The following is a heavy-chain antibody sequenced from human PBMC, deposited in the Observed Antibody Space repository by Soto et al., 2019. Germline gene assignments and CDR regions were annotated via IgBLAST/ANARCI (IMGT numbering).Heavy chain of an antibody. J-gene: IGHJ4*02. D-gene: IGHD1-26*01. Sequence: QVQLQESGPGLVKPSQTLSLTCTVSGGSISSGGYYWSWIRQNAGKGLEWIGYIYYSGRTYYNPSLQSRLTISVDTSKNQFSLKPSSVTAAATAVYYCAREPTIWGQGTLVTVSS. CDR3: AREPTI. V-gene: IGHV4-31*03. CDR1: GGSISSGGYY. CDR2: IYYSGRT.